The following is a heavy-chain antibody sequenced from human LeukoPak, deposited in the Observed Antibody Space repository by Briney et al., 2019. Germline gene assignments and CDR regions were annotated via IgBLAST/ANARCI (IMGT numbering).Heavy chain of an antibody. CDR1: GFIFSSYS. CDR3: ARNRFPITGTTNNYYYMDV. Sequence: GGTLRLSCAASGFIFSSYSMNWVRQAPGKGLEWLSYISSSSTTIYYADSVKGRFTISRDNAKNSLYLQMNSLKAEDTAVYYCARNRFPITGTTNNYYYMDVWGKGTTVTVSS. V-gene: IGHV3-48*04. J-gene: IGHJ6*03. CDR2: ISSSSTTI. D-gene: IGHD1-7*01.